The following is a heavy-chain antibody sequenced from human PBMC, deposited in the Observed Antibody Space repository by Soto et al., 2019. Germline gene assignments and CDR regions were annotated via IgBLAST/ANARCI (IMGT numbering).Heavy chain of an antibody. D-gene: IGHD6-25*01. CDR3: ARDRSAVAATIGNY. V-gene: IGHV3-33*01. CDR2: IWYDGSNK. CDR1: GFTFSRYG. J-gene: IGHJ4*02. Sequence: WGSLRLSCAASGFTFSRYGMHWFRQAPGKGLEWVAVIWYDGSNKYYADSVKGRFTISRDNSKNTLYLQMNSLRAEDTAVYYCARDRSAVAATIGNYWGQGTLVTVSS.